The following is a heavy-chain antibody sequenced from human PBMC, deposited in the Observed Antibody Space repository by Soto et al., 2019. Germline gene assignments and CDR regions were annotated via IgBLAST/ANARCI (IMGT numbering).Heavy chain of an antibody. CDR3: GKSTSYASSPDWYFDL. J-gene: IGHJ2*01. D-gene: IGHD6-6*01. CDR2: ISYDGSNK. CDR1: EFTFSSYG. Sequence: QVQLVESGGGVVQPGRSLRLSCAASEFTFSSYGMHWVRQAPGKGLEWVAVISYDGSNKYYADSVKGRFTISRDNSKNTLYLQMSSLRAEDTAVYYCGKSTSYASSPDWYFDLWGRGTLVTVSS. V-gene: IGHV3-30*18.